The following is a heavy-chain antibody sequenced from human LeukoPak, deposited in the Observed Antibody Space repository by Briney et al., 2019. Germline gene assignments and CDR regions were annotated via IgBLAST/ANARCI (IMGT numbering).Heavy chain of an antibody. Sequence: GGSLRLSCAASGFTFSSYAMHWVRQAPGKGLEWVAVISYDGSNKYYADSVKGRFTISGDNSKNTLYLQMNSLRAEDTAVYYCASGGADYWGQGTLVTVSS. D-gene: IGHD3-16*01. V-gene: IGHV3-30-3*01. CDR1: GFTFSSYA. CDR3: ASGGADY. CDR2: ISYDGSNK. J-gene: IGHJ4*02.